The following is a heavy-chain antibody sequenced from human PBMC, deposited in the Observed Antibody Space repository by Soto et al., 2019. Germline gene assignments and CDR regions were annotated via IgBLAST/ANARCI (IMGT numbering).Heavy chain of an antibody. CDR2: IYPGDSDT. J-gene: IGHJ4*02. Sequence: GESLKISCKGSGYSFTNDWIGWVRQMPGKGLEWMGIIYPGDSDTRYSPSFQGQVTISADKSINTAYVQWSSLKASDTAMYYCARLTRGSVDYFDYWGQGTLVTVSS. CDR1: GYSFTNDW. CDR3: ARLTRGSVDYFDY. V-gene: IGHV5-51*01.